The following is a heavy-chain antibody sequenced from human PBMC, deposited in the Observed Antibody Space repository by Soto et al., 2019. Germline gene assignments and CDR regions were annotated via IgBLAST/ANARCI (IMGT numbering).Heavy chain of an antibody. J-gene: IGHJ4*02. D-gene: IGHD2-15*01. CDR2: INPNNDGT. CDR3: ARELGGRRDS. V-gene: IGHV1-2*02. CDR1: GNTFTGYY. Sequence: QVQLVQSGAEVKKPGASVKVSCKASGNTFTGYYIHWVRQAPGQGLEWMGWINPNNDGTTYAEKCQGRVTMTRDASTGTAYLELSRRRSDDTAVYYCARELGGRRDSWGQGTLVTVSA.